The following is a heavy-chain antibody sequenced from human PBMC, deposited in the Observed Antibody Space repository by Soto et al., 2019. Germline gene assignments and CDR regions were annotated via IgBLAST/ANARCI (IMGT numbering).Heavy chain of an antibody. CDR3: ARLIAARRSRVGYFDY. D-gene: IGHD6-6*01. Sequence: GASVKVSCKASGYTFTSYYMHWVRQAPGQVFEWMGIINPSGGSTSYVQKFQGRATMTRDTSTSTVYMELSSLRSEDTAVYYCARLIAARRSRVGYFDYWGQGTLVTVSS. J-gene: IGHJ4*02. CDR1: GYTFTSYY. V-gene: IGHV1-46*01. CDR2: INPSGGST.